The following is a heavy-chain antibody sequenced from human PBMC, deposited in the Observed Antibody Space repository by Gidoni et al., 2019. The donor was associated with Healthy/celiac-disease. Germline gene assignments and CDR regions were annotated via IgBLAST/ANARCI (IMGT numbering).Heavy chain of an antibody. CDR3: AKDFGAIPLWFGESYYYYGMDV. V-gene: IGHV3-30*18. CDR2: ISYDGSNK. J-gene: IGHJ6*02. CDR1: GFPFSSYG. Sequence: QVQLVESGGGVVQPGRSLSLSCAAYGFPFSSYGMHWLSQAPGKGLEWVAVISYDGSNKYYADSVKGRFTISRDNSKNTLYLQMNSLRAEYTAVYYCAKDFGAIPLWFGESYYYYGMDVWGQGTTVTVSS. D-gene: IGHD3-10*01.